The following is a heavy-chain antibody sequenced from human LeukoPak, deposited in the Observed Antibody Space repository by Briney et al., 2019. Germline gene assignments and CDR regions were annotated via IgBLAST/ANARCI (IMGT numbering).Heavy chain of an antibody. CDR2: IIPIFGTA. D-gene: IGHD3-22*01. CDR1: GYTLTELS. Sequence: SVKVSCKVSGYTLTELSMHWVRQAPGKGLEWMGGIIPIFGTANYAQKFQGRVTITADESTSTAYMELSSLRSEDTAVYYCARANFYYDSSGYYSHFDYWGQGTLVTVSS. J-gene: IGHJ4*02. CDR3: ARANFYYDSSGYYSHFDY. V-gene: IGHV1-69*13.